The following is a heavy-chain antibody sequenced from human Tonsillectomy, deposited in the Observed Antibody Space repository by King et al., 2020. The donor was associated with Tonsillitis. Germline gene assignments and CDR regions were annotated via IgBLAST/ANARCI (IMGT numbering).Heavy chain of an antibody. CDR1: GYTFTNYY. CDR2: INPSGGTT. CDR3: ARDPIVGATTFDY. J-gene: IGHJ4*02. V-gene: IGHV1-46*01. Sequence: QLVQSGAEVKKPGASVKVSCKASGYTFTNYYIHWGRQAPGLGLEWMGIINPSGGTTIYAQKFQGRVTMTRDTSTSTVYMELSSLRSEDTAVYYCARDPIVGATTFDYWGQGTLVTVSS. D-gene: IGHD1-26*01.